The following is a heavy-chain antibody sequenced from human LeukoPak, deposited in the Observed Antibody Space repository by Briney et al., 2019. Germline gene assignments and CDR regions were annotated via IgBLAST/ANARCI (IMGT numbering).Heavy chain of an antibody. CDR3: ARRKRPDAFDM. CDR2: IGSSSDTI. CDR1: GFTFSSYS. D-gene: IGHD1-14*01. J-gene: IGHJ3*02. Sequence: GGSLRLSCAASGFTFSSYSMNWVRQAPGKGLEWVSHIGSSSDTIHYTDSVRGRFTISRDNAKNSLYLQMNRLKDEDTAIYYCARRKRPDAFDMWGQGTMVTVSS. V-gene: IGHV3-48*02.